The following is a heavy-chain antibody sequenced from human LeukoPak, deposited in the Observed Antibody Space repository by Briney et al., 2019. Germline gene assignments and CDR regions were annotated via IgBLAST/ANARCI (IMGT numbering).Heavy chain of an antibody. CDR3: ARGIAVAEVVSKYYYYYGMDV. CDR2: INPNSGGT. J-gene: IGHJ6*02. CDR1: GYTFTGYY. D-gene: IGHD6-19*01. Sequence: ASVKVSCKATGYTFTGYYMHWVRQAPGQGLEWMGWINPNSGGTNYAQKFQGRVTMTRDTSISTAYMELSRLRSDDTAVYYCARGIAVAEVVSKYYYYYGMDVWGQGTTVTVSS. V-gene: IGHV1-2*02.